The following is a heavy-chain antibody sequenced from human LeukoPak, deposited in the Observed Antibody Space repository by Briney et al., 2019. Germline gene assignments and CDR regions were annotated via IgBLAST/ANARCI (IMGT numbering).Heavy chain of an antibody. V-gene: IGHV4-38-2*02. Sequence: PSETLSLTCTVSGFSISYGYYWAWIRQPPGKGLEWIGTMFHTGSAYYNPSLKSRVSMSIDTSNNQFSLRLSSVTAADTAVYYCARDRIVVVPATIGDHWGQGILVTVSS. D-gene: IGHD2-2*01. J-gene: IGHJ4*02. CDR3: ARDRIVVVPATIGDH. CDR2: MFHTGSA. CDR1: GFSISYGYY.